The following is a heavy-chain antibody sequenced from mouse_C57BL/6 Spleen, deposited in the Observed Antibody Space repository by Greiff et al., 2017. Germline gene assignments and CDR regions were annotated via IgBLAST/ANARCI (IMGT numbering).Heavy chain of an antibody. D-gene: IGHD1-1*01. V-gene: IGHV7-3*01. CDR1: GFTFTDYY. J-gene: IGHJ3*01. CDR3: ARSLNYYGSSYWFAY. CDR2: IRNKANGYTT. Sequence: DVMLVESGGGLVQPGGSLSLSCAASGFTFTDYYMSWVRQPPGKALEWLGFIRNKANGYTTEYSASVKGRFTISRDNSQSILYLQMNALRAEDSATYYCARSLNYYGSSYWFAYWGQGTLVTVSA.